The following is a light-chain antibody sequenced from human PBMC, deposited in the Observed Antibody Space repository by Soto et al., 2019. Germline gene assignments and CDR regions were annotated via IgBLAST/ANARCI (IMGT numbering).Light chain of an antibody. CDR3: SSYTSSSTLL. Sequence: QSALTQPASVSGSPRQSITISCTGTSSDIGGYDYVSWYQQHPGKVPKLIIYDVTKRPSGVSSRFSGSKSGITASLTISGLQAEDESDYYCSSYTSSSTLLFGGGTKLTVL. V-gene: IGLV2-14*03. CDR1: SSDIGGYDY. J-gene: IGLJ2*01. CDR2: DVT.